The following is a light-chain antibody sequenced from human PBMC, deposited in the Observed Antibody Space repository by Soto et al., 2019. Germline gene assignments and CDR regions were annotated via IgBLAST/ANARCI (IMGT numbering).Light chain of an antibody. CDR2: DVS. V-gene: IGLV2-11*01. CDR3: CSHAASYTYV. CDR1: SSDVGGYNY. J-gene: IGLJ1*01. Sequence: QSALTQPRSVSGSPGQSVTISCTGTSSDVGGYNYVSWYQQRPGKAPKLMMYDVSRRPSGVPGRFSGSKSGNTASLTISGLQAEDEAEYFCCSHAASYTYVFGPGTKLTVL.